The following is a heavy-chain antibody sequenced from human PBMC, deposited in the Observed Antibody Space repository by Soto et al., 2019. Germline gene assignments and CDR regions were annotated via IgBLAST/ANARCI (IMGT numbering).Heavy chain of an antibody. V-gene: IGHV3-33*03. CDR3: ASSNN. CDR2: IWYDGSNK. Sequence: PGGSLRLSCAASGFPFSSYGMHWSRQAPGKGLDWVAVIWYDGSNKDYADSVKGRFTISRDNSKNTLFLQMNNLRVDGTAVYYCASSNNWGQGTLVTVSS. CDR1: GFPFSSYG. J-gene: IGHJ4*02.